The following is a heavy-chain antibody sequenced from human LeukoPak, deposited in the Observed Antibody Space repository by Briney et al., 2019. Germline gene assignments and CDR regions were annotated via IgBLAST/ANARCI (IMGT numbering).Heavy chain of an antibody. CDR3: AKGGITIFGVVMPGYYYYMDV. V-gene: IGHV3-9*01. Sequence: GRSLRLSCAASGFTFDDYAMHWVRQAPGKGLEWVSGISWNSGSIGYADSVKGRFTISRDNAKNTLYLQMNSLRAEDTAVYYCAKGGITIFGVVMPGYYYYMDVWGKGTTVTVSS. CDR1: GFTFDDYA. J-gene: IGHJ6*03. D-gene: IGHD3-3*01. CDR2: ISWNSGSI.